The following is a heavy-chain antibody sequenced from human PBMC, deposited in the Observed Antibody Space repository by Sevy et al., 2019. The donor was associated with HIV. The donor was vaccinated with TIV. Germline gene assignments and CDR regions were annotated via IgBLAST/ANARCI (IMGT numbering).Heavy chain of an antibody. CDR2: INPNSGGT. V-gene: IGHV1-2*06. Sequence: ASVKVSCKASGYTFTGYYMHWVRQAPGQGLELMGRINPNSGGTNYAQKFQGRVTMTRDTSISTAYMELSRLRSDDTAVYYCARDQEVTYDFDYWGQGTLVTVSS. CDR1: GYTFTGYY. J-gene: IGHJ4*02. CDR3: ARDQEVTYDFDY. D-gene: IGHD2-21*02.